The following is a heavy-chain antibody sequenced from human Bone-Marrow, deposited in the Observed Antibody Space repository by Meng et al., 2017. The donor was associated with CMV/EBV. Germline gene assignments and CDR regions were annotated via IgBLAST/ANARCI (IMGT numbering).Heavy chain of an antibody. J-gene: IGHJ6*02. Sequence: ASVKVSCKASGYTFTGYYMHWVRQAPGQGLAWMGWINPNSGGTNYAQKFQGRVTMTRDTSISTAYTELSRLRSDDTAVYYCARDGARTVTPNYYYYYGMDVWGQGTTVTVSS. D-gene: IGHD4-11*01. CDR1: GYTFTGYY. CDR2: INPNSGGT. V-gene: IGHV1-2*02. CDR3: ARDGARTVTPNYYYYYGMDV.